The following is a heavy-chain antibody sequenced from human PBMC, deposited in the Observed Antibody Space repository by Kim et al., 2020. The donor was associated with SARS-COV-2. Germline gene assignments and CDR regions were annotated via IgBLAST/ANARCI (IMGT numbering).Heavy chain of an antibody. J-gene: IGHJ3*02. V-gene: IGHV1-46*01. D-gene: IGHD6-13*01. CDR3: ARDPLYSSSWGDAFDI. Sequence: KFQGRVTITRDTSTSTVYMELSSLRSEDTAVYYCARDPLYSSSWGDAFDIWGQGTMVTVSS.